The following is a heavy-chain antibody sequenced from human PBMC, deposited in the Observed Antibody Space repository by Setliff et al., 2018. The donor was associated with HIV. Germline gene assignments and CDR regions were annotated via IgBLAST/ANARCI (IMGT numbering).Heavy chain of an antibody. V-gene: IGHV1-69*06. Sequence: SVKVSCKASGGTFSNYAISWVRQAPGQGLEWMGRIIPIFGTANYAQKFQGRVTITADKSTSTAYMELSSLRSEDTAVYYCARDGDSSGWYGYYYYMDVWGKGTTVTVSS. CDR1: GGTFSNYA. D-gene: IGHD6-19*01. CDR2: IIPIFGTA. CDR3: ARDGDSSGWYGYYYYMDV. J-gene: IGHJ6*03.